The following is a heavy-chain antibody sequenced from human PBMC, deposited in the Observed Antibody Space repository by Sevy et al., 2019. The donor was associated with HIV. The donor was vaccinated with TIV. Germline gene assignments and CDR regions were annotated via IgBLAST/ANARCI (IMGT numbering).Heavy chain of an antibody. Sequence: GGSWRLSVLVSGFTFGNYCMSGVPQSPGKGREGVANINQKETEIYSVDSVKGRFTFSRDNTKNSVYLQMNSRRAEDTAIYYCAINSDYGMDAWGQGTTVTVSS. CDR3: AINSDYGMDA. V-gene: IGHV3-7*01. D-gene: IGHD4-4*01. J-gene: IGHJ6*02. CDR1: GFTFGNYC. CDR2: INQKETEI.